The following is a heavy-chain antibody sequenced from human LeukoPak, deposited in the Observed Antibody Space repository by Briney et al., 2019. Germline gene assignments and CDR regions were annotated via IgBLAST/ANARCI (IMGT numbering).Heavy chain of an antibody. CDR2: IYHSGST. J-gene: IGHJ5*02. CDR1: GGSISSGGYS. CDR3: ARGGGYCSSTSCYTSWFDP. V-gene: IGHV4-30-2*01. D-gene: IGHD2-2*02. Sequence: SETLSLTCAVSGGSISSGGYSWSWIRQPPGKGLEWIGYIYHSGSTYYNPSLKSRVTISVDRSKNQFSLKLSSVTAADTAVYYCARGGGYCSSTSCYTSWFDPWGQGTLVTVSS.